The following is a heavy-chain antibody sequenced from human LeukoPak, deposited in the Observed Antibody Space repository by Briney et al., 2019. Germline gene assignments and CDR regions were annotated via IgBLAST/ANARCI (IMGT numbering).Heavy chain of an antibody. CDR1: GESISGSY. J-gene: IGHJ4*02. V-gene: IGHV4-59*01. CDR3: ARGVVIAPQTFDY. CDR2: IYYSGST. D-gene: IGHD2-21*01. Sequence: SETLSLTCTVSGESISGSYWTWIRPPPGKGLEWIGYIYYSGSTNYNPSLKSRVTISVDTSKNQFSLKLSSVTAADTAVYYCARGVVIAPQTFDYWGQGTLVTVSS.